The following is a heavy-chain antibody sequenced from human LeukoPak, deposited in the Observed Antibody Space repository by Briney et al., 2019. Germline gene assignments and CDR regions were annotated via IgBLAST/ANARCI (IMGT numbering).Heavy chain of an antibody. J-gene: IGHJ4*02. Sequence: GGSLRLSCTASGFTFCYHAINWVRQAPGRGLEWVGFIRSQAYSGTTEYATSVKDRFTISRDDSKSIAYLQMNSLKTEDTAVYYCTRDIVSISQPYYFDYWGEGPLVTVSS. CDR2: IRSQAYSGTT. CDR1: GFTFCYHA. D-gene: IGHD2-2*01. CDR3: TRDIVSISQPYYFDY. V-gene: IGHV3-49*04.